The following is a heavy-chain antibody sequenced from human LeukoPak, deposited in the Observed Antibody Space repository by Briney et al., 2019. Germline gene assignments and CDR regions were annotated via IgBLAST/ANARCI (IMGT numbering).Heavy chain of an antibody. D-gene: IGHD3-22*01. CDR2: IYYSGST. CDR3: ARTDSSGYYGDY. V-gene: IGHV4-31*03. CDR1: GGSISSGGYY. Sequence: SQTLSLTCTVSGGSISSGGYYWSWIRQHPGKGLEWIGFIYYSGSTYYNSSLKSRVTISVDTSKNQFSLKLSSVTAADTAVYYCARTDSSGYYGDYWGQGTLVTVSS. J-gene: IGHJ4*02.